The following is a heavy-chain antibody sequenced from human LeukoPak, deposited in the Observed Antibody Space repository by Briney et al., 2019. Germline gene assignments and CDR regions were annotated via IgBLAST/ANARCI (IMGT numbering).Heavy chain of an antibody. CDR2: IYLSGTT. CDR1: GCSISSGYY. D-gene: IGHD2-8*01. J-gene: IGHJ5*02. V-gene: IGHV4-38-2*02. Sequence: PSETLSLTCSVSGCSISSGYYWGWIWQPPGKGLEWIGSIYLSGTTYYNSSLKSRVTISVDTSNNLFSLKLTSVTAADTAVYYCARGHDCSKGVCRNWFDPWGQGTLVTVSS. CDR3: ARGHDCSKGVCRNWFDP.